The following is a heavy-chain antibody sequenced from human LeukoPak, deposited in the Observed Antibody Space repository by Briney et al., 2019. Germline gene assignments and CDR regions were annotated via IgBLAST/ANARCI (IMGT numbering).Heavy chain of an antibody. CDR3: AKEVDTVMDWANDAFDM. CDR1: GFTFSSYS. J-gene: IGHJ3*02. V-gene: IGHV3-21*01. CDR2: ISSSSSYI. Sequence: GGSLRLSCAASGFTFSSYSMNWVRQAPGKGLEWVSSISSSSSYIYYADSVKGRFTISRDNAKNSLYLQMNSLRAEDTAVYYCAKEVDTVMDWANDAFDMWGQGTRVTVSP. D-gene: IGHD5-18*01.